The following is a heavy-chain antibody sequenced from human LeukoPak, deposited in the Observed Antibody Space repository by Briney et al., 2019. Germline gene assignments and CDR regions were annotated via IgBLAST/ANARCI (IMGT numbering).Heavy chain of an antibody. D-gene: IGHD1-20*01. J-gene: IGHJ4*02. Sequence: SETLSLTCTVSGGSISSYYWSWIRQPTGKGLEWIGRIYSSGSTNYNPSLNSRVTMSVDTSKNQFSLKLSSVTVADTAVYYCATPTDNWNAFDYWGQGTLVTVSS. CDR2: IYSSGST. V-gene: IGHV4-4*07. CDR1: GGSISSYY. CDR3: ATPTDNWNAFDY.